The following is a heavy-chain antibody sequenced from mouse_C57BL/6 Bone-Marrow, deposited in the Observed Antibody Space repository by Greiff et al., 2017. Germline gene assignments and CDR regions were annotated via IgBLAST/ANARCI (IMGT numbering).Heavy chain of an antibody. Sequence: QLQQPGAELVKPGASVKMSCKASGYTFTSYWITWVKQRPGQGLEWIGDIYPGSGSTNYNEKFKSKATLTVDTSSSTAYMQLSSLTSEDSAVYYCARYGYYNWYFDVWGTGTTVTVSS. CDR1: GYTFTSYW. CDR2: IYPGSGST. D-gene: IGHD2-3*01. CDR3: ARYGYYNWYFDV. V-gene: IGHV1-55*01. J-gene: IGHJ1*03.